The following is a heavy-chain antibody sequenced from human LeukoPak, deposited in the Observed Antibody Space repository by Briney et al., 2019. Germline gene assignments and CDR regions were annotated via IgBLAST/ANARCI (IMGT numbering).Heavy chain of an antibody. Sequence: PSETLSLTCAVYGGSFSGYYWSWIRQPPGKGLEWIGEINHSGSTNYNPSLKSRVTISVDTSKNQFSLKLSSVTAADTAVYYCARFGDYNPPSQYNWFDPWGQGTLVTVSS. CDR2: INHSGST. CDR3: ARFGDYNPPSQYNWFDP. J-gene: IGHJ5*02. CDR1: GGSFSGYY. V-gene: IGHV4-34*01. D-gene: IGHD4-17*01.